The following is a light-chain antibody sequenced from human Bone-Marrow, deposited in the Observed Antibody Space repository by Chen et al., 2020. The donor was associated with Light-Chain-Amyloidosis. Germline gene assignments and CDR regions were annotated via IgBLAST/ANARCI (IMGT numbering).Light chain of an antibody. CDR1: QGISSY. V-gene: IGKV1-9*01. CDR3: QQLNSYPLT. J-gene: IGKJ4*01. Sequence: DIQLTQSPSFLSASVGDRVTITCRASQGISSYLAWYQQKPVKAPNLLIYAASTLQSGVPSRFSGSGYGKEFYLTSGSLQPEDFASYYCQQLNSYPLTFGRGT. CDR2: AAS.